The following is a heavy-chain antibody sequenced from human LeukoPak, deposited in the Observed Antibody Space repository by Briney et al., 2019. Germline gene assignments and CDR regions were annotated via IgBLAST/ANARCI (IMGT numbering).Heavy chain of an antibody. CDR2: FDPEDGET. CDR1: GYTLTELS. CDR3: ATVNMVRGVIPNWFDP. J-gene: IGHJ5*02. Sequence: GASVKVSCKVSGYTLTELSMHWVRQAPGKGLEWMGGFDPEDGETIYAQKFQGRVTMTEDTSTDTAYMELSSLRSEDTAVYYCATVNMVRGVIPNWFDPWGQGTLVTVSS. V-gene: IGHV1-24*01. D-gene: IGHD3-10*01.